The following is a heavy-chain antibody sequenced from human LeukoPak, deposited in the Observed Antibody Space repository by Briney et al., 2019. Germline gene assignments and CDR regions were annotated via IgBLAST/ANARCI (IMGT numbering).Heavy chain of an antibody. CDR3: ARGKSDSYDSSGYSYDY. J-gene: IGHJ4*02. CDR2: ISGGGGTT. CDR1: GFTFSGYA. Sequence: GGSLRLSCAASGFTFSGYAMNWVRQAPGKGLEWVSAISGGGGTTYYTDSVKGRFTISRDNAKNSLYLQMNSLRAEDTAVYYCARGKSDSYDSSGYSYDYWGQGTLVTVSS. V-gene: IGHV3-23*01. D-gene: IGHD3-22*01.